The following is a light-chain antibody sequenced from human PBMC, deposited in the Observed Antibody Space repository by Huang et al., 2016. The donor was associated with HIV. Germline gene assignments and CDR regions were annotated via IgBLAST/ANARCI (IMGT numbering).Light chain of an antibody. CDR2: GAF. V-gene: IGKV3-20*01. CDR3: QQYGSLPLT. CDR1: QTLTNNY. Sequence: EIVLTQSPGTLSLSPGERAALSCRASQTLTNNYLAWYQQTPGQAPRLLIYGAFNRASGVPDRVSGSGSERDFTLTITKLEPEDFAVYYCQQYGSLPLTFGGGTKVEIK. J-gene: IGKJ4*01.